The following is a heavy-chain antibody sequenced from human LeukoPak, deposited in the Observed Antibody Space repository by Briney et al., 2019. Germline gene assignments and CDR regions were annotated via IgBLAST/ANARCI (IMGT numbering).Heavy chain of an antibody. D-gene: IGHD6-19*01. CDR1: GFTLSTYE. V-gene: IGHV3-48*03. CDR3: AKDHQWLVSYFDY. Sequence: GGSLRLSCAASGFTLSTYEMTWVRQAPGKGLEWVSFITSSGSPTFYADSVKGRFTISRDNSKNTLYLQMNSLRAEDTAVYYCAKDHQWLVSYFDYWGQGTLVTVSS. J-gene: IGHJ4*02. CDR2: ITSSGSPT.